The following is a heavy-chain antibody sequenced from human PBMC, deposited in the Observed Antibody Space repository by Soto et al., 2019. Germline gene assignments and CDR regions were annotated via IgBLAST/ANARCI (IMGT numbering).Heavy chain of an antibody. CDR3: VRERRGLGIGFDH. CDR2: FFTGGST. J-gene: IGHJ4*02. V-gene: IGHV3-53*01. Sequence: EVLLVESGGGLIQPGGSLRLSCAAAGFNVSDNYMGWVRQAPGKDLEWVSSFFTGGSTDYADSVKGRFTISRDDSKNTVYLQTNSLRAEDTAVYFCVRERRGLGIGFDHWGQGTLVTVSS. CDR1: GFNVSDNY. D-gene: IGHD6-19*01.